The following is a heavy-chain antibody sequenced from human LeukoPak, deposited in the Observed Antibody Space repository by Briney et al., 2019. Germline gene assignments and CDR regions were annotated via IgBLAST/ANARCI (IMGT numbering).Heavy chain of an antibody. D-gene: IGHD1-26*01. CDR1: GFTFSSDA. CDR2: ISGSGGRT. V-gene: IGHV3-23*01. J-gene: IGHJ4*02. Sequence: SGGSLRLSCAASGFTFSSDAMSWVRQAPGKGLEWVSSISGSGGRTYYADSVKGRFTISRDNSRNTLYLQMNSLRAEDTAVYCAREGTTTSFDYWGQGTLVTVSS. CDR3: AREGTTTSFDY.